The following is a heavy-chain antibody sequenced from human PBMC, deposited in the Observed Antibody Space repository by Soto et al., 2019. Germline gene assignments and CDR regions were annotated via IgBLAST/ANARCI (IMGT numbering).Heavy chain of an antibody. Sequence: EAKLEESGGGLIEPGGSLRLSCAASGFSFSAFEMNWVRQAPGKGPEWVAHIKSGGSFTLYAASVKGRFTISRDDAANSLYLQMNRLRAEDTALYYCTKEKSVMNSGYDAFDLWGRGTMVTVSS. CDR1: GFSFSAFE. V-gene: IGHV3-48*03. D-gene: IGHD5-12*01. CDR2: IKSGGSFT. CDR3: TKEKSVMNSGYDAFDL. J-gene: IGHJ3*01.